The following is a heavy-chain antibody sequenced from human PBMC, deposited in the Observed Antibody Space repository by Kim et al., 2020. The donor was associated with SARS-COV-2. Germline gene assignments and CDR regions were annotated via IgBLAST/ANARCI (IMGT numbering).Heavy chain of an antibody. Sequence: TNYNPAHKSRVTISVDTSKNQFALKLSAVTAADTAVYYCVRDGSSGWFDYWGQGTLVTVSS. CDR2: T. J-gene: IGHJ4*02. D-gene: IGHD6-19*01. V-gene: IGHV4-59*01. CDR3: VRDGSSGWFDY.